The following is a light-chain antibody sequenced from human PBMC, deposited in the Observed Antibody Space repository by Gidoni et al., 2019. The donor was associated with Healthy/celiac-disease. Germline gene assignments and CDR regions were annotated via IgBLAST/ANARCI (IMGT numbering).Light chain of an antibody. CDR1: QSSISSY. Sequence: DIVFTHSPGTLSLSTGESANLFCSASQSSISSYLAWYQQKPGQAPRLPIYGASSRATGIPDRFSGSGSGTDFTLTISRLEPEDFAVYYCQQYGSLFTFGHGTKVEIK. CDR2: GAS. J-gene: IGKJ3*01. V-gene: IGKV3-20*01. CDR3: QQYGSLFT.